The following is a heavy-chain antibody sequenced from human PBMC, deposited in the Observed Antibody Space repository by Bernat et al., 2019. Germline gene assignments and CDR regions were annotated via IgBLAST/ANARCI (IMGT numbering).Heavy chain of an antibody. CDR1: GFTFSNYG. CDR2: LSGTGGST. V-gene: IGHV3-23*01. J-gene: IGHJ5*02. Sequence: EVQLLESGGGLVQPGGSLTLSCAASGFTFSNYGMSWVRQAPGKGLEWVSGLSGTGGSTNYADSVKGRFTISRDNSKNTLYLQMNSLRAEDTAVYYCAGSNWNDQTVPWGQGTLVTVSS. CDR3: AGSNWNDQTVP. D-gene: IGHD1-20*01.